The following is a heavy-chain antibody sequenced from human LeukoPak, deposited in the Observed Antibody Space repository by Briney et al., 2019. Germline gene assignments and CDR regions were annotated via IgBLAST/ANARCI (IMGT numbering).Heavy chain of an antibody. V-gene: IGHV1-69*01. Sequence: ASVKVSCKASGGTFSSYAISWVRQAPGQGLEWMGGIIPIVGTTNYAQKFQGRVTITADVSTSTAYMELSSLGSEDTAVYYCATSVYCTNGVCPDMDVWGQGTTVTVSS. CDR2: IIPIVGTT. D-gene: IGHD2-8*01. CDR3: ATSVYCTNGVCPDMDV. J-gene: IGHJ6*02. CDR1: GGTFSSYA.